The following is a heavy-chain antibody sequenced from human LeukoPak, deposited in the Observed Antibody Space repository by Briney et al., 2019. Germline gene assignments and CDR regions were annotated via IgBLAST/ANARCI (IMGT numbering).Heavy chain of an antibody. CDR1: GGSFSGYY. V-gene: IGHV4-34*01. J-gene: IGHJ4*02. CDR2: IYYSGST. D-gene: IGHD2-2*01. CDR3: ARVKDCSSTSCYAFDY. Sequence: PSETLSLTCAVYGGSFSGYYWSWIRQPPGEGLEWIGSIYYSGSTYYNPSLKSRVTISVDTSKNQFSLKLSSVTAADTAVYYCARVKDCSSTSCYAFDYWGQGTLVTVSS.